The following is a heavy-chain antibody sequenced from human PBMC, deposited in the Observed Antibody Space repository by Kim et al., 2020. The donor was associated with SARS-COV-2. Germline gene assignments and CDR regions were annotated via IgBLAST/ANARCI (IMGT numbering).Heavy chain of an antibody. CDR1: GGSVSTANYH. D-gene: IGHD2-21*02. J-gene: IGHJ4*02. V-gene: IGHV4-39*01. Sequence: SETLSLTCTVSGGSVSTANYHWGWVRQTPGKGLEWIGSIYYNGGTYYKSSLTSRVTISVDTSKDQFSLKLTSVTAADTAVYYCTRHRSIGVTASMGPFDFWGQGTLVTVSS. CDR2: IYYNGGT. CDR3: TRHRSIGVTASMGPFDF.